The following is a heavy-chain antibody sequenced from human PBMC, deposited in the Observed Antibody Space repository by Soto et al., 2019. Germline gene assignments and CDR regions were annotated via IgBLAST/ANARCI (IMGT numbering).Heavy chain of an antibody. Sequence: QLQLVQSGAEVKNPGASVKVSCKASGYTFTRYGIGWARQAPGQGLEWMGWINTYNGNTNYAQNVQGRVTLTTDTSTSTAYMELRSLRSNDTAIYYCAMVDVYVTPSPQDVWGQGTTVIVSS. CDR3: AMVDVYVTPSPQDV. CDR1: GYTFTRYG. J-gene: IGHJ6*02. V-gene: IGHV1-18*01. CDR2: INTYNGNT. D-gene: IGHD3-16*01.